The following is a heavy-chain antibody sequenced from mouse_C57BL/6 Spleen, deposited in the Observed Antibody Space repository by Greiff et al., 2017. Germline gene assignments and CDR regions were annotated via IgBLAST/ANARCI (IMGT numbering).Heavy chain of an antibody. V-gene: IGHV1-59*01. CDR1: GYTFTSYW. J-gene: IGHJ1*03. CDR3: ARRESITTVVGNWYFDV. CDR2: IDPSDSYT. Sequence: VQLQQPGAELVRPGTSVKLSCKASGYTFTSYWMHWVKQRPGQGLEWIGVIDPSDSYTNYNQKFKGKATLTVDPSSSTAYMQLSSLTSEDSAVYYCARRESITTVVGNWYFDVWGTGTTVTVSS. D-gene: IGHD1-1*01.